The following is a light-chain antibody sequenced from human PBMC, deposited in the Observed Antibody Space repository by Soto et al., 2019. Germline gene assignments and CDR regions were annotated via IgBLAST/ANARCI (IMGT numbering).Light chain of an antibody. V-gene: IGLV3-21*02. CDR1: DIGSKS. Sequence: SYELAQPPSVSAAPGQTAKISRGGDDIGSKSVHWYRQRPGQAPVLVVFDDFDRPSAIPERFSGSNSGNTATLTISRVEAGDEADYYCQVWDSGSDHYVFGTGTKVTVL. CDR2: DDF. CDR3: QVWDSGSDHYV. J-gene: IGLJ1*01.